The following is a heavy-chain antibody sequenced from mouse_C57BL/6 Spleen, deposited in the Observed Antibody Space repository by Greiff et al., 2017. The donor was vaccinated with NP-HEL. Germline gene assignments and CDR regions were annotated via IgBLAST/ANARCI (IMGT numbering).Heavy chain of an antibody. D-gene: IGHD2-3*01. CDR1: GYTFTSYW. V-gene: IGHV1-52*01. CDR2: IDPSDSET. Sequence: QVQLQQPGAELVRPGSSVKLSCKASGYTFTSYWMHWVKQRPIQGLEWIGNIDPSDSETHYNQKFKDKATLTVDKSSSTAYMQLSSLTSEDSAVYYCARSPHYDGYFHFDYWGQGTTLTVSS. J-gene: IGHJ2*01. CDR3: ARSPHYDGYFHFDY.